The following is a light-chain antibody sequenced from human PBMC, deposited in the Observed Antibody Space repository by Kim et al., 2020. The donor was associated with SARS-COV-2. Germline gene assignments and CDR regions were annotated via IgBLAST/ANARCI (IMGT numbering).Light chain of an antibody. J-gene: IGKJ1*01. CDR3: HQYASSPWT. Sequence: EIVLTQSPGTLSLSPGERATLSCRASESVSRRLLAWFQQKPGQAPRLLIYAASSRATDIPDRFSGSGSGTDFTLTISRLEPEDFAVYYCHQYASSPWTFGQGTKVDIK. CDR1: ESVSRRL. CDR2: AAS. V-gene: IGKV3-20*01.